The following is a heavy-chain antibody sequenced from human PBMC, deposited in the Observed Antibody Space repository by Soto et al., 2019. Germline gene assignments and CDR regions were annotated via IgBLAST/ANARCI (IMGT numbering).Heavy chain of an antibody. CDR2: INPRDDTT. V-gene: IGHV1-46*03. Sequence: ASVKVSCKASGYTFTNSYLHWVRQAPGQGLEWMGTINPRDDTTSYAQKFQGRVALTRDPSTGTVYMELSSLRSEDTAVYYCVRAETTGYYFWGQGTLVTVSS. D-gene: IGHD3-9*01. CDR3: VRAETTGYYF. CDR1: GYTFTNSY. J-gene: IGHJ4*02.